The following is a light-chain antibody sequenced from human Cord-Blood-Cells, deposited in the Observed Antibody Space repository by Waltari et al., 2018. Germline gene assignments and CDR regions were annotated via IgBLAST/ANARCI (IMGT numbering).Light chain of an antibody. Sequence: QSALTQPPSASGSPGQSVTISCTGTSSDVGGYNYVSWYQQHPGKAPKLMIYEVSKRPSGVPDLCSGSKSGNTASLTVSGLQAEDEADYYCSSYAGSNNFEVFGGGTKLTVL. CDR2: EVS. V-gene: IGLV2-8*01. J-gene: IGLJ3*02. CDR3: SSYAGSNNFEV. CDR1: SSDVGGYNY.